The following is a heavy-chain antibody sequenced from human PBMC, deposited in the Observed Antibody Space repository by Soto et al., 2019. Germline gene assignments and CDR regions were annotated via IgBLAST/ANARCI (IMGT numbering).Heavy chain of an antibody. CDR2: INPSGGST. J-gene: IGHJ4*02. V-gene: IGHV1-46*01. CDR1: GYTFTSYY. Sequence: AASVKVSCKASGYTFTSYYMHWVRQAPGQGLEWMGIINPSGGSTSYAQKFQGRVTMTRDTSTSTVYMERSSLRSEDTAVYYCARDQGHYYDSSGYSDSDDYWGQGTLVTVSS. CDR3: ARDQGHYYDSSGYSDSDDY. D-gene: IGHD3-22*01.